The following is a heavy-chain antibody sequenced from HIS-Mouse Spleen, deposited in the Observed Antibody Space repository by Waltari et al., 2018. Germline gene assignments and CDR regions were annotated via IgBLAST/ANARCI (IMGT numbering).Heavy chain of an antibody. V-gene: IGHV4-39*07. CDR2: IYYSGST. CDR1: GGSISSSSYY. Sequence: QLQLQESGPGLVKPSETLSLTCTVSGGSISSSSYYWGWIRQPQGKGLGGIGRIYYSGSTYDTPSLKSRVTISVDTSKNQFSLKLSSVTAADTAVYYCAREIPYSSSWYDWYFDLWGRGTLVTVSS. J-gene: IGHJ2*01. CDR3: AREIPYSSSWYDWYFDL. D-gene: IGHD6-13*01.